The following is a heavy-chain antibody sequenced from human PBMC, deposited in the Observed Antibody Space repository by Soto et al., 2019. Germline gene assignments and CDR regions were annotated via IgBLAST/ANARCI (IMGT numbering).Heavy chain of an antibody. Sequence: GASVYVSCKASGYTFASYYMHWVRQTPGQGLEWMGIINPSGGSTSYAQKFQGRVTMTRDTSTSTVYMELSSLRSEDTAVYYCARDNNYYDSSGEPYYYYGMDVWGQGTTVTVSS. J-gene: IGHJ6*02. CDR1: GYTFASYY. CDR3: ARDNNYYDSSGEPYYYYGMDV. D-gene: IGHD3-22*01. V-gene: IGHV1-46*01. CDR2: INPSGGST.